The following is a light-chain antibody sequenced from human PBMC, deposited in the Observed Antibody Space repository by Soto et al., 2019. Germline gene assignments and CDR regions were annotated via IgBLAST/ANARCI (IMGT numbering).Light chain of an antibody. V-gene: IGKV1-39*01. CDR2: GAS. CDR3: QQSYSTLSIN. J-gene: IGKJ5*01. Sequence: DIQMTQSPSSLSAAIGDRVNITCRSSQSIKNYLNWYQHKPGAAPKLLIFGASNLESGVPSRFSGSGSGTEFTLSIRSLQPEDFATYYCQQSYSTLSINCGQGTRLEIK. CDR1: QSIKNY.